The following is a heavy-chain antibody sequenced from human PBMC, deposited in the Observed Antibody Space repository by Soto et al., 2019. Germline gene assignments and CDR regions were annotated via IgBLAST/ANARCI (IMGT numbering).Heavy chain of an antibody. D-gene: IGHD2-15*01. V-gene: IGHV3-74*01. CDR3: GRDDIVFATGAFDI. CDR2: INTDGSST. Sequence: EVQLVESGGGLVQPGGSLRLSCAASGFTFSGYWMHWVRQDPGKGLVWVSHINTDGSSTTYAESVKGRFTISRDNAKNTLYLQMDSLTVEDTAVYYCGRDDIVFATGAFDIWGHGTMVTVSS. CDR1: GFTFSGYW. J-gene: IGHJ3*02.